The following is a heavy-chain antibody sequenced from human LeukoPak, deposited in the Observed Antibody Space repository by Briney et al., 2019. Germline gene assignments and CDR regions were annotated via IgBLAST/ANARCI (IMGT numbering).Heavy chain of an antibody. D-gene: IGHD3-16*02. CDR1: GGSVSSGSYY. Sequence: SETLSLTCTVSGGSVSSGSYYWNWIRQPPGKGLEWIGYIYYSGSTNYTPSLKSRVTISVDTSKNQFSLKLSSVTAADTAVYYCARGEDYVWGSYRYVVYFDYWGQGTLVTVSS. CDR3: ARGEDYVWGSYRYVVYFDY. CDR2: IYYSGST. J-gene: IGHJ4*02. V-gene: IGHV4-61*01.